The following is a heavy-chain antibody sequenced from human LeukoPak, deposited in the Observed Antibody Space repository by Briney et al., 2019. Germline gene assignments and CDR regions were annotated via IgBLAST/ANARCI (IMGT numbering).Heavy chain of an antibody. CDR3: ARSFITYYYDSSGYSLGPKYFDY. V-gene: IGHV5-51*01. D-gene: IGHD3-22*01. J-gene: IGHJ4*02. Sequence: GESLKISCKGSGYPFTNYWIGWVRQMPGKGVEWMGIINPGDSDTRYSPSFQGQVTISADKSISTAYLQWSSLKASDTAMYYCARSFITYYYDSSGYSLGPKYFDYWGQGTLVTVSS. CDR1: GYPFTNYW. CDR2: INPGDSDT.